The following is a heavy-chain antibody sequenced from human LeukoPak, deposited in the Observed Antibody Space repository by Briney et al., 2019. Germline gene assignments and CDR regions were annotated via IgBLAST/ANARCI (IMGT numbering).Heavy chain of an antibody. Sequence: SVIVSCKASGGTFSNYAINWVRQAPGQGLEWMGGIFPIFGTANFAQKFQGRVTITTDESTSTAYMELSSLRSEDTAVYYCARGNYWSELDYWGQGTLVTVSS. CDR3: ARGNYWSELDY. J-gene: IGHJ4*02. CDR1: GGTFSNYA. D-gene: IGHD3-10*01. CDR2: IFPIFGTA. V-gene: IGHV1-69*05.